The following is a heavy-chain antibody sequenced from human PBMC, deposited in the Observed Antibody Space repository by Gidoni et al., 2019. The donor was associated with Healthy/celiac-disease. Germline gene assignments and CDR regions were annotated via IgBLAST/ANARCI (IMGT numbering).Heavy chain of an antibody. CDR3: ARIPSGATLGGPDY. CDR2: ISSSGITI. J-gene: IGHJ4*02. Sequence: EVQLVESGGGLVQPGGSLRLSCAASGFTFSSYEMNWVRQAPGKGLEWVSYISSSGITIYYADSVKGRFTISRDNAKNSLYLQMNSLRAEDTAVYYCARIPSGATLGGPDYWGQGTLVTVSS. V-gene: IGHV3-48*03. CDR1: GFTFSSYE. D-gene: IGHD3-16*01.